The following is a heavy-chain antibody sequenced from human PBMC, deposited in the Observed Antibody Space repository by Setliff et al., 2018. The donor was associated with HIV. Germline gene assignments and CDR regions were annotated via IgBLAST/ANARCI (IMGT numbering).Heavy chain of an antibody. V-gene: IGHV4-39*01. CDR1: GVSINRTDHY. J-gene: IGHJ5*02. CDR2: VSQSGGT. CDR3: ARVPVPGANWFDP. Sequence: ASETLSLTCSVSGVSINRTDHYWGWIRQSPGKSLEWIGSVSQSGGTYYNPSLKSRITISVDRSKNLFSLKLISVTAADQGVYYCARVPVPGANWFDPWGLGTLVTVSS.